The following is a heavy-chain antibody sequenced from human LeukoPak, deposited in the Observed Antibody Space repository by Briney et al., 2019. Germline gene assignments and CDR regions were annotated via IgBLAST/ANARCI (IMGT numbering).Heavy chain of an antibody. Sequence: GGSLRLSCAASGFTFSSYAMHWVRQAPGKGLEWVAVISYDGSNKYYADSVKGRFTISRDNSKNTLCLQMNSLRAEDTAVYYCARNLWYGGNYWGQGTLVTVSS. CDR2: ISYDGSNK. J-gene: IGHJ4*02. D-gene: IGHD4-23*01. CDR3: ARNLWYGGNY. CDR1: GFTFSSYA. V-gene: IGHV3-30*04.